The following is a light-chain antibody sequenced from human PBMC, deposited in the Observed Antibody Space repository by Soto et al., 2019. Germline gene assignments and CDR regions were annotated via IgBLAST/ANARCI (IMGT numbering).Light chain of an antibody. CDR2: AAS. V-gene: IGKV3-20*01. CDR3: QQYGGSPFT. Sequence: EIVLTQSPGTLSLSPGERATLSCRASQSVSVNSLAWYQQKGGQAPRLLIYAASTRATGVPDRFSGSGSGTDFAITISRLETEDFAVYYCQQYGGSPFTFVPGTKVEIK. J-gene: IGKJ3*01. CDR1: QSVSVNS.